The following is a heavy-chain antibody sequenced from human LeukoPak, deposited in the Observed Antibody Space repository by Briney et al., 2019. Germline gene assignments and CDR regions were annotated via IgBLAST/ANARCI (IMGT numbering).Heavy chain of an antibody. J-gene: IGHJ6*03. CDR2: MNPHSGNT. CDR1: GYTFTSYD. D-gene: IGHD6-6*01. Sequence: ASVKVSCKASGYTFTSYDINWVRQATGQGLEWMGWMNPHSGNTGYAQKFQRRVTITRNTSISTAYMELSSLRSEDTAVYYRARRQLVASYYYYMGVWGKGPTVTVSS. V-gene: IGHV1-8*01. CDR3: ARRQLVASYYYYMGV.